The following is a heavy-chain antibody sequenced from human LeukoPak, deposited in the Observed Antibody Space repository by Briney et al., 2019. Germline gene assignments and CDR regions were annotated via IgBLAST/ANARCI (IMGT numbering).Heavy chain of an antibody. D-gene: IGHD2-15*01. Sequence: PGGSLRLSCAASGFTFSTYALHWVRQAPGKGLEWVSAISGSGGSTYYADSVKGRFTISRDNSKNTLYLQMNSLRAEDTAVYYCAKAGSGIYCSGGSCYSYFDYWGQGTLVTVSS. V-gene: IGHV3-23*01. J-gene: IGHJ4*02. CDR2: ISGSGGST. CDR1: GFTFSTYA. CDR3: AKAGSGIYCSGGSCYSYFDY.